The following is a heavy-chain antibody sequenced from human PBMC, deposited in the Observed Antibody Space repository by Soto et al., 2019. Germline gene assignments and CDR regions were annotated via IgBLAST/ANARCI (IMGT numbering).Heavy chain of an antibody. J-gene: IGHJ6*02. CDR1: GVTFSRYG. Sequence: PGGSLRLSCAASGVTFSRYGMNWVRQAPGNGLEWLSYISSSGRTTNYADSVKGRFTISRDNAKNSLYLQMNSLRAEDTAVYYCARDYEDSSSFFSYAYGMDVWGQGTTVTVSS. D-gene: IGHD6-6*01. V-gene: IGHV3-48*03. CDR2: ISSSGRTT. CDR3: ARDYEDSSSFFSYAYGMDV.